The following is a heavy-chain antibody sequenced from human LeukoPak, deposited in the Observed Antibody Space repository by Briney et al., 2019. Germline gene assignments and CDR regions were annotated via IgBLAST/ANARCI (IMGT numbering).Heavy chain of an antibody. CDR2: IYPGDSDT. Sequence: GESLRISCKGSGYSFTSQWIGWVRQMPGKGLEWMGIIYPGDSDTRYSPSFQGQVTISADRSISTAYLQWSSLKASDTAMYYCARSRALDLPLDYWGQGTLVTVSS. D-gene: IGHD3/OR15-3a*01. V-gene: IGHV5-51*01. J-gene: IGHJ4*02. CDR3: ARSRALDLPLDY. CDR1: GYSFTSQW.